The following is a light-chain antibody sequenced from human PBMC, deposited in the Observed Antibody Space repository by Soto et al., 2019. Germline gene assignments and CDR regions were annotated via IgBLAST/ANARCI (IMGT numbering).Light chain of an antibody. V-gene: IGKV1-5*03. CDR3: QQYNSYSRT. J-gene: IGKJ1*01. CDR2: KAS. Sequence: EIRMKQSPAAVSASGGDRVTIPCRASQSISSWLAWYQQKPGKAPKLLIYKASSLESGVPSRFSGSGSGTEFTLTISSLQPDDFATYYCQQYNSYSRTFGQGTKV. CDR1: QSISSW.